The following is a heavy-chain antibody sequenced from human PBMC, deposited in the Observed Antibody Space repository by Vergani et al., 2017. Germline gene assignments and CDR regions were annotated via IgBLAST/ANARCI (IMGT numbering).Heavy chain of an antibody. CDR3: ARPGSSSWYQVSWYFDL. CDR1: GYSISSGYY. V-gene: IGHV4-38-2*01. D-gene: IGHD6-13*01. CDR2: VYHSGST. Sequence: QVQLQESGPGLVKPSETLSLTCAVSGYSISSGYYWGWIRQPPGKGLEWIGSVYHSGSTYYNPPLKSRVTISVDTSKNQFSRKLCAVTAADTAVYYCARPGSSSWYQVSWYFDLWGRGTLVTVSS. J-gene: IGHJ2*01.